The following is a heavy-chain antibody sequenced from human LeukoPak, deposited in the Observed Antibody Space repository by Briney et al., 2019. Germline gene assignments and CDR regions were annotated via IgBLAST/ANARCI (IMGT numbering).Heavy chain of an antibody. V-gene: IGHV3-48*04. J-gene: IGHJ4*02. CDR3: ARDGYCNSITCFDY. D-gene: IGHD2-2*03. Sequence: SGGSLRLSCAASGFTFSSYNMNWVRQAPGKGPEWVSYISSSSNTIYYADSVKGRFTISRDNAKNSLYLQMNSLRAEDTAVYYCARDGYCNSITCFDYWGQGTLVTVSS. CDR2: ISSSSNTI. CDR1: GFTFSSYN.